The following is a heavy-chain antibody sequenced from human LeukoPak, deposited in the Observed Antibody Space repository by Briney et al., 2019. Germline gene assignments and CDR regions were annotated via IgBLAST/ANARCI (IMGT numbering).Heavy chain of an antibody. CDR1: GFTFDDYA. Sequence: PGRSLRLSCAASGFTFDDYAMHWVRQAPGKGLEWVSGISWNSGSIGYADSVKGRFTISRDNAKNSLYLQMNSLRAEDTALYYGAKTYYDSSGYYDYWGQGTLVTVSS. V-gene: IGHV3-9*01. CDR2: ISWNSGSI. CDR3: AKTYYDSSGYYDY. J-gene: IGHJ4*02. D-gene: IGHD3-22*01.